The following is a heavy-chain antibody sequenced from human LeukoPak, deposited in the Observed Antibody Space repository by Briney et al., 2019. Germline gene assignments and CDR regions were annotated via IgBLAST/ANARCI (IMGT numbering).Heavy chain of an antibody. D-gene: IGHD5-18*01. V-gene: IGHV4-34*01. CDR3: ARNDKGNSYGYSIDY. Sequence: PSETLSLTCAVYGGSFSGYYWSCIRQPPGKGLEWIGEINHSGSTNYNPSLKSRVTISGDTSKNHFSLKLSSVTAADTAVYYCARNDKGNSYGYSIDYWGQGTLVTVSS. CDR1: GGSFSGYY. J-gene: IGHJ4*02. CDR2: INHSGST.